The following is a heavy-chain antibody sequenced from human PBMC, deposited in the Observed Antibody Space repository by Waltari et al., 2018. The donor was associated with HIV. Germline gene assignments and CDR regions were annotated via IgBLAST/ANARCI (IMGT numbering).Heavy chain of an antibody. V-gene: IGHV3-30*10. CDR1: AFIFTHHA. D-gene: IGHD6-19*01. CDR2: ISYDGTNK. Sequence: QVHLVAAGRGVVQPGWSLRHSSGHSAFIFTHHAMHWVRQAPGKGFEWVAVISYDGTNKYYTDSVKGRFTISRDNSKNTLSLQMNSLRPEDTAIYYCAKSVNSAWHDFVGWGQGTLVIVSS. CDR3: AKSVNSAWHDFVG. J-gene: IGHJ4*02.